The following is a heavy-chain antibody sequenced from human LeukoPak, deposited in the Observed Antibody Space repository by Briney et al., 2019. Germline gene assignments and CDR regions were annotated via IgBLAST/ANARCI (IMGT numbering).Heavy chain of an antibody. D-gene: IGHD2-15*01. J-gene: IGHJ6*02. CDR3: ATEGGYCSGGSCYPPYYYGMDV. CDR2: FDPEDGET. CDR1: GYTLTELS. Sequence: ASAKVSCKVSGYTLTELSMHWVRQAPGKGLEWMGGFDPEDGETIYAQKFQGRVTMTEDTSTDTAYMELSSLRSEDTAVYYCATEGGYCSGGSCYPPYYYGMDVWGQGTTVTVSS. V-gene: IGHV1-24*01.